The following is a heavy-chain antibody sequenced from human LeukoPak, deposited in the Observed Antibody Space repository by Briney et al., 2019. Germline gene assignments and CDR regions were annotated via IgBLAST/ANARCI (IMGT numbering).Heavy chain of an antibody. V-gene: IGHV3-15*01. Sequence: GGSLRLSCAASGFTFSNAWMSWVRQAPGKGLEWVGRIKSKTDGWTTDYAAPVKGRFTISRDDSKNTLYLQMNSLKTEDTAVYYCTTPAGSCYSCAFDIWGQGTMVTVSS. CDR1: GFTFSNAW. J-gene: IGHJ3*02. D-gene: IGHD2-15*01. CDR2: IKSKTDGWTT. CDR3: TTPAGSCYSCAFDI.